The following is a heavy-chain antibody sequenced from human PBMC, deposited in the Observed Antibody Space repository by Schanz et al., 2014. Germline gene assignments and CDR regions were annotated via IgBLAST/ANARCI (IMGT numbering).Heavy chain of an antibody. CDR2: INPNSGDT. D-gene: IGHD4-17*01. CDR3: ARGGGAEDVFDI. CDR1: GYTTFTDYY. V-gene: IGHV1-2*04. Sequence: QVQLVQSGAEVKKPGASVKVSCTASGYTTFTDYYIHWVRQATGQGLEWMGWINPNSGDTNYAQKFQGWVTMTRDTSFSTAYMEVSRLNSDDTAVYYCARGGGAEDVFDIWGHGTMLTVSS. J-gene: IGHJ3*02.